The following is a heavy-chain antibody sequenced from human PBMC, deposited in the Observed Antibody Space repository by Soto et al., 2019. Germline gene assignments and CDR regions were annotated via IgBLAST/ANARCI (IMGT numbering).Heavy chain of an antibody. V-gene: IGHV1-69*13. Sequence: GASVKVSCKASGGTFSSYAISWVRQAPGQGLEWMGGIIPIFGTANYAQKFQGRVTITADESTSTAYMELSSLRSEDTAVYYCARNEYSSSWVPFDYWGQGTLVTVSS. CDR2: IIPIFGTA. CDR1: GGTFSSYA. J-gene: IGHJ4*02. CDR3: ARNEYSSSWVPFDY. D-gene: IGHD6-13*01.